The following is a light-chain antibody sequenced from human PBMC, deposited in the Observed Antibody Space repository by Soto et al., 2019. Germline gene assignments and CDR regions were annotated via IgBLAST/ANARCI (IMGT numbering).Light chain of an antibody. CDR1: QSISTY. CDR3: QPTYSTPPT. V-gene: IGKV1-39*01. J-gene: IGKJ1*01. Sequence: DIQMTQSPSSLSASVVARVPITCRASQSISTYLNWYQQKAGLAPKLLIYAASRLQSGVPSRFSGSGSVTDFTLAISSLQPEDFATYYCQPTYSTPPTFGQGTKVEVK. CDR2: AAS.